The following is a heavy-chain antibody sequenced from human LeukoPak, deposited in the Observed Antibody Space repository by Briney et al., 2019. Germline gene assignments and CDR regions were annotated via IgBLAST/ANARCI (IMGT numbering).Heavy chain of an antibody. Sequence: GESLKISCAASGFTFSSYAMSWVRQAPGKGLEWVSAISGSGGSTYYADSVKGRFTISRDNSKNTLYLQMNSLRAEDTAVYYCAKMMGTVAGRYYYYYYMDIWGKGTTVTVSS. D-gene: IGHD6-19*01. CDR2: ISGSGGST. V-gene: IGHV3-23*01. CDR1: GFTFSSYA. J-gene: IGHJ6*03. CDR3: AKMMGTVAGRYYYYYYMDI.